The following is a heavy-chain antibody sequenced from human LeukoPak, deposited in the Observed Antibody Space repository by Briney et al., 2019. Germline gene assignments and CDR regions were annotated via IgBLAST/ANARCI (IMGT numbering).Heavy chain of an antibody. CDR2: ISSSSSYI. CDR3: ARDRIVVVPAAILGWFDP. Sequence: GGSLRLSCAASGFTFSSYSMNWVRQAPGKGLEWVSSISSSSSYIYYADSVKGRFTISRDSAKNSLYLQRNSQRDEDTAVYYCARDRIVVVPAAILGWFDPWGQGTLVTVSS. D-gene: IGHD2-2*01. V-gene: IGHV3-21*01. J-gene: IGHJ5*02. CDR1: GFTFSSYS.